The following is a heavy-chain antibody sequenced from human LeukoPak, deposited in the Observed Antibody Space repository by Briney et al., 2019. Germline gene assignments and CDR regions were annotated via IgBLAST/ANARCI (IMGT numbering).Heavy chain of an antibody. CDR3: AYRTSTYYDFWSGYLPRYMDV. CDR2: INHSGST. J-gene: IGHJ6*03. D-gene: IGHD3-3*01. Sequence: PSETLSLTCAVYGGSFSGYYWSWIRQPPGKGLEWIGEINHSGSTNYNPSLKSRVTISVDTSKNQFSLKLSSVTAADTAVYYCAYRTSTYYDFWSGYLPRYMDVWGKGTTVTVSS. CDR1: GGSFSGYY. V-gene: IGHV4-34*01.